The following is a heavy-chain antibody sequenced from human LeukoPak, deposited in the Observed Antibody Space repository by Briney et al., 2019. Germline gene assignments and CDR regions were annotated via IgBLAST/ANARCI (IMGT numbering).Heavy chain of an antibody. CDR1: GFTFSSYA. Sequence: PGGSLRLSCAASGFTFSSYAMHWVRQAPGKGLEWVAVISYDGSNKYYADPVKGRFTISRDNSKNTLYLQMNSLRAEDTAVYYCARAYCGGDCYSDYYYGMDVWGQGTTVTVSS. CDR3: ARAYCGGDCYSDYYYGMDV. V-gene: IGHV3-30-3*01. J-gene: IGHJ6*02. CDR2: ISYDGSNK. D-gene: IGHD2-21*02.